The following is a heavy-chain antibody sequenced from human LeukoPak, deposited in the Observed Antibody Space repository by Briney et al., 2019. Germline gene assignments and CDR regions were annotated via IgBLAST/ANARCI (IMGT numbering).Heavy chain of an antibody. CDR1: GGSFSGYY. V-gene: IGHV4-34*01. J-gene: IGHJ6*02. CDR2: INHSGST. D-gene: IGHD4-17*01. CDR3: ARSRHMATVTKYYYYYGVDV. Sequence: SETLSLTCAVYGGSFSGYYWSWIRQPPGKGLEWIGEINHSGSTNYNPSLKSRVTISVDTSKNQFSLKLSSVTAADTAVYYCARSRHMATVTKYYYYYGVDVWGQGTTVTVSS.